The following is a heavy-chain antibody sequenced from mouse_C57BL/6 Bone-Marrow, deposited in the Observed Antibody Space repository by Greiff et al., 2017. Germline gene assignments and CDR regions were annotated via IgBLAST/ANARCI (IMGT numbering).Heavy chain of an antibody. CDR1: GYTFTSYW. CDR3: ARVAYDGYYVYWYFDV. CDR2: IHPNSGST. J-gene: IGHJ1*03. D-gene: IGHD2-3*01. Sequence: VKLQQPGAELVKPGASVKLSCKASGYTFTSYWMHWVKQRPGQGLEWIGMIHPNSGSTNYNEKFKSKATLTVDKSSSTAYMQLSSLTSEDSAVYYCARVAYDGYYVYWYFDVWGTGTTVTVSS. V-gene: IGHV1-64*01.